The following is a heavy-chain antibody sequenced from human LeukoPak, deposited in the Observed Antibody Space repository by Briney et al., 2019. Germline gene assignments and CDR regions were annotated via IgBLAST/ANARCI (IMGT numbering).Heavy chain of an antibody. V-gene: IGHV4-39*07. J-gene: IGHJ5*02. CDR3: ARGWGYDSP. CDR1: GGSISSSSYY. D-gene: IGHD3-22*01. CDR2: INHSGST. Sequence: PSETLSLTCTVSGGSISSSSYYWGWIRQPPGKGLEWIGEINHSGSTNYNPSLKSRVTISVDTSKNQFSLKLSSVTAADTAVYYRARGWGYDSPWGQGTLVTVSS.